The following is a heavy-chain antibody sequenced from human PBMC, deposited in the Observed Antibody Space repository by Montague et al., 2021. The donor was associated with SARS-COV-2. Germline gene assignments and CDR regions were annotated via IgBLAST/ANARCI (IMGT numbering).Heavy chain of an antibody. CDR1: GDSISNSNW. V-gene: IGHV4-4*02. CDR2: IFRSGGS. Sequence: SETLSLTCTVSGDSISNSNWWTWVRQSPGRGLEWIGEIFRSGGSNYNPPLKSRVTMSVDMSGNQFSLSLSNVTAADTAIYYCVRGGTMTVVVFDYWGQGTLVTVSS. J-gene: IGHJ4*02. CDR3: VRGGTMTVVVFDY. D-gene: IGHD3-22*01.